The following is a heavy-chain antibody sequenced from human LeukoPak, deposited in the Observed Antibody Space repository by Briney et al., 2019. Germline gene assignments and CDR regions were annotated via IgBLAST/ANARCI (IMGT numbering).Heavy chain of an antibody. CDR3: TYSSGWSYYFDY. CDR2: IYYSGTT. Sequence: SETLSLTCTVSGASISSSNYYWGWIRQPPGKGRGWIGSIYYSGTTYYNPSLKSRVTISVDTSKNQFSLKLSSVTAADTALYYCTYSSGWSYYFDYWGRGTLVSVSS. D-gene: IGHD6-19*01. V-gene: IGHV4-39*01. J-gene: IGHJ4*02. CDR1: GASISSSNYY.